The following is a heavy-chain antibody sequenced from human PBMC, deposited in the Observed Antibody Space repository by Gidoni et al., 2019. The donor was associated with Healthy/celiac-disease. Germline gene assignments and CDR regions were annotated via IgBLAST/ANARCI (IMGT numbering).Heavy chain of an antibody. J-gene: IGHJ3*02. CDR3: ARFSQEMATMRGAFDI. D-gene: IGHD5-12*01. V-gene: IGHV1-69*01. CDR1: GGTFSRYA. CDR2: IIPIFGTA. Sequence: QVQLVQSGAEVKKPGSSVKVSCKASGGTFSRYAISWVRQAPGQGLEWMGGIIPIFGTANYAQKFQGRVTITADESTSTAYMELSSLRSEDTAVYYCARFSQEMATMRGAFDIWGQGTMVTVSS.